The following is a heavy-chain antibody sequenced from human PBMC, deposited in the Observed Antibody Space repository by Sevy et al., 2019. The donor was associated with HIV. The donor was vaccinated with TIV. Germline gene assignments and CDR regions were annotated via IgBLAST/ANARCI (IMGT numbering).Heavy chain of an antibody. CDR1: GFTLSDYY. V-gene: IGHV3-11*01. Sequence: GGSLRLSCTASGFTLSDYYMSWIRQAPGKGLEWLSYISGRDPTIDYAGSVKGRFTISRDNAKNSLYLKMNSLRAEDTAVYYCARDHVKDGDLGDYYYYAMDVWGQGTTVTVSS. J-gene: IGHJ6*02. CDR3: ARDHVKDGDLGDYYYYAMDV. CDR2: ISGRDPTI. D-gene: IGHD4-17*01.